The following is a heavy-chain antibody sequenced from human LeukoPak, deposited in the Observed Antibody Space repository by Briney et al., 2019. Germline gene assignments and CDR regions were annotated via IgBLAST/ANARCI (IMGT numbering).Heavy chain of an antibody. CDR3: ARARENYYDSSGYSPDY. CDR2: IIPIFGTA. J-gene: IGHJ4*02. D-gene: IGHD3-22*01. CDR1: GGTFSSYA. V-gene: IGHV1-69*13. Sequence: SVKVSCKASGGTFSSYAISWVRQAPGHGLEWMGGIIPIFGTANYAQKFQGRVTITADESTSTAYMELSSLRSEDTAVYYCARARENYYDSSGYSPDYWGQGTLVTVSS.